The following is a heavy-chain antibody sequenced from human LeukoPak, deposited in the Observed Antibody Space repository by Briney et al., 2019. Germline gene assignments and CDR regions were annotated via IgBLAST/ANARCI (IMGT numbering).Heavy chain of an antibody. J-gene: IGHJ3*02. CDR2: IYPGDSDT. CDR3: AVMATKTVAFDI. CDR1: GYSFSTYW. Sequence: GESLKISCKASGYSFSTYWIGRVRQMPGKGLEWMGIIYPGDSDTMYSPSFQVQVTISADKSISTAYLQWSSLKASDTAMYYCAVMATKTVAFDIWGQGTMVTVSS. V-gene: IGHV5-51*01. D-gene: IGHD5-24*01.